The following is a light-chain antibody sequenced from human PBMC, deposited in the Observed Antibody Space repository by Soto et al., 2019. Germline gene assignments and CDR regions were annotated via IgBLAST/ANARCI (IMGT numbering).Light chain of an antibody. V-gene: IGKV3-15*01. CDR1: QSVGSN. Sequence: ETVLTQSPATLSVSPGERVTLSCRASQSVGSNLAWFQQKPGQAPSLLISGASTRATGVPARFSGSGSGTEFTLTISTLQSEDFAVSYCQQYNNWPPFTFGPGTKVDFK. CDR2: GAS. J-gene: IGKJ3*01. CDR3: QQYNNWPPFT.